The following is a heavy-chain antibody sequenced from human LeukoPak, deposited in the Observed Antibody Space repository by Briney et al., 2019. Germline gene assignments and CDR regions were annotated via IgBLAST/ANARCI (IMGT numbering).Heavy chain of an antibody. V-gene: IGHV4-39*07. CDR3: ARAGCSGGSCYGSRGAFDI. CDR1: GGSISSSSYY. CDR2: IHYSGTT. D-gene: IGHD2-15*01. J-gene: IGHJ3*02. Sequence: SETLSLTCTVSGGSISSSSYYWVWIRQPPGKGLEWIGSIHYSGTTYYNPSLKSRVTISVDTSKNQFSLKLSSVTAADTAVYYCARAGCSGGSCYGSRGAFDIWGQATMVTVSS.